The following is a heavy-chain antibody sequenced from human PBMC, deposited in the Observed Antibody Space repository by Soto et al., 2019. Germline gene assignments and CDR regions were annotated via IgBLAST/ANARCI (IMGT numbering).Heavy chain of an antibody. J-gene: IGHJ4*02. CDR3: ARVYSGSYSDY. CDR2: IYYSGTT. Sequence: SETLSLTCTVSGDSISNFYWSWIRQSPGKGLEWIGYIYYSGTTNYNPSLKSRVTIAVDKSKNQFSLKLSSVTAADTAVYYCARVYSGSYSDYWGQGTLVTVSS. V-gene: IGHV4-59*12. D-gene: IGHD1-26*01. CDR1: GDSISNFY.